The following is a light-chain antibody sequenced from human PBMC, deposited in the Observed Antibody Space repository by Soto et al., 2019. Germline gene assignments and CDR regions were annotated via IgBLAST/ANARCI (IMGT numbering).Light chain of an antibody. CDR3: QKYDDVPYT. Sequence: DLQMTQSPSTLSASVGDRVTITCRASQSIIRYLAWYQQKQGKPPKLLIYAASTLQSGVPSRFSGSGSATDFTLTISGLQPEDVATYYCQKYDDVPYTFGQGTRLEIK. V-gene: IGKV1-27*01. CDR2: AAS. J-gene: IGKJ5*01. CDR1: QSIIRY.